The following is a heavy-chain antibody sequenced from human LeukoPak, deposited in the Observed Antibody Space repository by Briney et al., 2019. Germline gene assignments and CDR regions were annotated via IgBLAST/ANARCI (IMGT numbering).Heavy chain of an antibody. CDR1: GFTFSSYD. D-gene: IGHD6-13*01. J-gene: IGHJ4*02. CDR2: ISSGGDRS. Sequence: PGGSLRLSCAASGFTFSSYDMSWVRQAPGKGLEWVSGISSGGDRSYYADSVKGRFTISRDNSKNMLSLQMNSLRADDTAVYYCPKDIPRSSSWFFFDYCGQGILVTVSS. V-gene: IGHV3-23*01. CDR3: PKDIPRSSSWFFFDY.